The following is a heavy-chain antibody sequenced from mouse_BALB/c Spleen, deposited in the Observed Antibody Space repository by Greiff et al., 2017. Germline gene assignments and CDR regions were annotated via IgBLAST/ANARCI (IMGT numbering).Heavy chain of an antibody. CDR3: AAYGNYGYYAMDY. CDR2: ISDGGSYT. D-gene: IGHD2-1*01. V-gene: IGHV5-4*02. J-gene: IGHJ4*01. Sequence: EVKLVESGGGLVKPGGSLKLSCAASGFTFSDYYMYWVRQTREKRLEWVATISDGGSYTYYPDSVKGRFTISRDNAKNNLYLQMSSLKSEDTAMYYCAAYGNYGYYAMDYWGQGTSVTVSS. CDR1: GFTFSDYY.